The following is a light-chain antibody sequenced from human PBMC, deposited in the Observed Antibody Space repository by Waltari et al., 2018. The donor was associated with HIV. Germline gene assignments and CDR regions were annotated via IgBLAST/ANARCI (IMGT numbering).Light chain of an antibody. CDR3: MQVTPFSWT. J-gene: IGKJ1*01. V-gene: IGKV2-24*01. CDR2: KIS. Sequence: TETTQTPLTSPVAPGQPASTSSNTSESTVHTDGKPSYSWLQQRPSQPPRLLIHKISSRFSRVPDRFSGSGAGTDFTLKISRVEPEDVGVYYCMQVTPFSWTFRQGTNVEI. CDR1: ESTVHTDGKPS.